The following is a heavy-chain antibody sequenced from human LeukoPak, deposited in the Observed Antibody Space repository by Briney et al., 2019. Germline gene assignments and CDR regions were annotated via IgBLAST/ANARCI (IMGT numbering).Heavy chain of an antibody. CDR3: ARVRFRTRTVRVSNWFDP. D-gene: IGHD4-17*01. CDR2: IIPIFGTA. Sequence: GSSVKVSCKASGGTFSSYAISWVRQAPGQGLEWMGRIIPIFGTANYAQKFQGRVTITTDESTSTAYMELSSLRSEDTAVYYCARVRFRTRTVRVSNWFDPWGQGTLVTVSS. J-gene: IGHJ5*02. CDR1: GGTFSSYA. V-gene: IGHV1-69*05.